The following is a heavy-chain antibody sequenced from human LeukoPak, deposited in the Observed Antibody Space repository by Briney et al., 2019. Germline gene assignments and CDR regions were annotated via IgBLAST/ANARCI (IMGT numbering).Heavy chain of an antibody. Sequence: GESLKISFKGSGYSFTTYWIGWVRQMPGKGLELGGIIYPGDSDTKYSPSFQGQVTISADKSISTAYLQWSSLMASDTAIYYRTRPKEGLREIFDYWGQGTLVTVSS. J-gene: IGHJ4*02. CDR1: GYSFTTYW. V-gene: IGHV5-51*01. CDR3: TRPKEGLREIFDY. CDR2: IYPGDSDT.